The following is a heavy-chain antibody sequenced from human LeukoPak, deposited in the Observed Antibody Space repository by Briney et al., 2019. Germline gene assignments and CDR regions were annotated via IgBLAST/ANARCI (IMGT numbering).Heavy chain of an antibody. D-gene: IGHD6-19*01. CDR2: INHSGST. CDR1: GGSFSGYY. J-gene: IGHJ4*02. CDR3: RGGSVAGSGDDDY. V-gene: IGHV4-34*01. Sequence: NPSETLSLTCAVYGGSFSGYYWSWIRRPPGKGLEWIGEINHSGSTNYNPSLKSRVTISVDTSKNQFSLKLSSVTAADTAVYYCRGGSVAGSGDDDYWGQGTLVTVSS.